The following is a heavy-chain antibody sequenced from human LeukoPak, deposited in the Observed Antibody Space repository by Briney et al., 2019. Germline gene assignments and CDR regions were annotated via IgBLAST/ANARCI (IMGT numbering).Heavy chain of an antibody. CDR2: IRSDGSTK. D-gene: IGHD6-13*01. J-gene: IGHJ4*02. V-gene: IGHV3-30*02. CDR3: AKVDSSSWGILDY. CDR1: GFTFSSYG. Sequence: GESLRLSCAASGFTFSSYGMHWVRQAPGQGLEWVAFIRSDGSTKYYTDSVKGRITISRDNSKNTMYLQMNSLRPEDTAIYYCAKVDSSSWGILDYWGQGTLVTVSS.